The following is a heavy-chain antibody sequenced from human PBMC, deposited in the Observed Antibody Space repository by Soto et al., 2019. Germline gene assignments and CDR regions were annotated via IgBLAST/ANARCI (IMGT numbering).Heavy chain of an antibody. V-gene: IGHV1-8*01. J-gene: IGHJ5*02. CDR1: VYTFTSYD. CDR2: MNPNSGNT. Sequence: QVQLVQSGAEVKKPGASVKVSCKASVYTFTSYDINWVRQATGQGLEWMGWMNPNSGNTGYAQKFQGRVTMTRNTSISTAYMELSSLRSEDTAVYYCARGHVDTAMVTATNWFDPWGQGTLVTVSS. CDR3: ARGHVDTAMVTATNWFDP. D-gene: IGHD5-18*01.